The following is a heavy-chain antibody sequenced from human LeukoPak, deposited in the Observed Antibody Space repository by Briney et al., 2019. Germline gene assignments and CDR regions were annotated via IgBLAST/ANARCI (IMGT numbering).Heavy chain of an antibody. CDR3: ARYGPVYNFDY. CDR1: GASISSGGYY. CDR2: ISFSGST. Sequence: KPSETLSLTCTVSGASISSGGYYWSWIRQHPGKGLEWIGYISFSGSTKSNPSLKSRVTISVDTSKNQFSLKLNSVTAADTAVYYCARYGPVYNFDYWGQGTLVTVSS. J-gene: IGHJ4*02. D-gene: IGHD5-24*01. V-gene: IGHV4-61*08.